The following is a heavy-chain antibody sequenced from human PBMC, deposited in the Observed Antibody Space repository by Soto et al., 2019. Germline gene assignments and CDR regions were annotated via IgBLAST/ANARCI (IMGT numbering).Heavy chain of an antibody. V-gene: IGHV1-18*01. J-gene: IGHJ4*02. CDR2: ISAYNGNT. CDR3: ARVALDSSGWYGYFDY. Sequence: GASVKVSCKASGYTFTSYGISWVRQAPGQGLEWMGWISAYNGNTNYAQKLQGRVTMTTDTSTSTAYMELRSLRSDDSAVYYCARVALDSSGWYGYFDYWGQGTLVTVSS. D-gene: IGHD6-19*01. CDR1: GYTFTSYG.